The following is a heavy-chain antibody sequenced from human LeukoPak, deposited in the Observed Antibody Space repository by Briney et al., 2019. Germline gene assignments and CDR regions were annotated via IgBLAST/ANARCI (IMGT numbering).Heavy chain of an antibody. CDR3: ARGRYDFWSGYYSNGWFDP. Sequence: ASVKASCKASGYTFTSYDINWVRQATGQGLEWMGWMNPNSGNTGYAQKFQGRVTMTRNTSISTAYMELSSLRSEDTAVYYCARGRYDFWSGYYSNGWFDPWGQGTLVTVSS. V-gene: IGHV1-8*01. D-gene: IGHD3-3*01. J-gene: IGHJ5*02. CDR1: GYTFTSYD. CDR2: MNPNSGNT.